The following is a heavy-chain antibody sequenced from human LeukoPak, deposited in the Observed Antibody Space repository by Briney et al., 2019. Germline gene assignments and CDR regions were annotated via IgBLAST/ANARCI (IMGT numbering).Heavy chain of an antibody. D-gene: IGHD3-22*01. CDR2: ISHSGST. CDR1: GGSFSGYY. J-gene: IGHJ4*02. Sequence: PSETLSLTCAVYGGSFSGYYWSWIRQPPGKGLEWIGEISHSGSTNYNPSLKSRVTISVDTSKNKLSLKLSSVTAADTAVYYCARQTYYYDSRGYSYYFDYWGQGTLVTVSS. V-gene: IGHV4-34*01. CDR3: ARQTYYYDSRGYSYYFDY.